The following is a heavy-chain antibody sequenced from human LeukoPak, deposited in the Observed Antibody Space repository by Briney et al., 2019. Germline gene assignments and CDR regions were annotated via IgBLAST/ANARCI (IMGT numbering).Heavy chain of an antibody. CDR3: ARSECSVYPGVK. V-gene: IGHV4-31*03. CDR1: GGSISSGGYY. D-gene: IGHD3-22*01. CDR2: MYYSGST. J-gene: IGHJ4*02. Sequence: PSQTLSLTCTVSGGSISSGGYYWSWIRQHPGEGLEWIGYMYYSGSTYYSPSLKSRATISLDTSKNQFSLQLSSVTAADTAVYYCARSECSVYPGVKWGQGTLVTVSS.